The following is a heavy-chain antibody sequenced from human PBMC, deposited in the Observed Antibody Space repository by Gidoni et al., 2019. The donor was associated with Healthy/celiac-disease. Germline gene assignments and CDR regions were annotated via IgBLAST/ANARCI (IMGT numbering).Heavy chain of an antibody. CDR1: GGSVSSGSYY. V-gene: IGHV4-61*01. CDR3: AREWGHYYYDGMDV. D-gene: IGHD3-16*01. CDR2: IYYSGST. J-gene: IGHJ6*02. Sequence: QFPLQESGPGLVKPSETLSLTCTVSGGSVSSGSYYWSWIRQPPGKGLEWIGYIYYSGSTNYNPSLKSRDTISVDTAKNQFSLKLSSVTAADTAVYYWAREWGHYYYDGMDVWGQGTTVTVSS.